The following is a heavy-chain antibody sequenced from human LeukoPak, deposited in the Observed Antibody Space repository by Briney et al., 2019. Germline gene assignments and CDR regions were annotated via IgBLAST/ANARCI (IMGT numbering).Heavy chain of an antibody. D-gene: IGHD1-26*01. CDR3: ARDSVGATPFDH. CDR1: GYTFTSYG. CDR2: ISAYNGNT. J-gene: IGHJ4*02. V-gene: IGHV1-18*01. Sequence: ASVKVSCKASGYTFTSYGISWVRQAPGQGLEWMGWISAYNGNTNYAQTLQGRVTMTTDTSTSTAYMELRSLRADDTAVYYCARDSVGATPFDHWGQGTLVTVSS.